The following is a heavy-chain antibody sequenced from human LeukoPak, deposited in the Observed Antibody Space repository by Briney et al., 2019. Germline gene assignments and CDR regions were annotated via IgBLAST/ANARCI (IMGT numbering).Heavy chain of an antibody. Sequence: GGSLGLSCTASGFTFSSYGMSWVRQAPGKGLEWVSAISSSGGSTYYADSVKGRLTISRDNSKDTLYLQMNSLRAEDTAVYYCAKGAWYNWNHYFDYWGQGTLVTVSS. J-gene: IGHJ4*02. V-gene: IGHV3-23*01. CDR1: GFTFSSYG. CDR2: ISSSGGST. CDR3: AKGAWYNWNHYFDY. D-gene: IGHD1-20*01.